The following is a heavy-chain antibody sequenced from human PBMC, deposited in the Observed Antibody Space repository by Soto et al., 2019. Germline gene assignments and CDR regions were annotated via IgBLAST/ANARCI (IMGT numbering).Heavy chain of an antibody. CDR1: GGTFSSYA. V-gene: IGHV1-69*01. CDR2: IIPIFGTA. J-gene: IGHJ3*02. CDR3: AHEALEGYSSGWFESFDI. Sequence: QVQLVQSGAEVKKPGSSVKVSCKASGGTFSSYAISWVRQAPGQGLEWMGGIIPIFGTANYAQKFQGRVTLTADESTSTAYMELSSLRSEDTAVYYCAHEALEGYSSGWFESFDIWGQGTMVTVSS. D-gene: IGHD6-19*01.